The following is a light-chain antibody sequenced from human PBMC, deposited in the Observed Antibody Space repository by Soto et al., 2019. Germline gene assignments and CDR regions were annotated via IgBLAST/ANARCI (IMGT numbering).Light chain of an antibody. J-gene: IGKJ4*01. CDR3: TKYNVWPLT. CDR1: QSVSSN. V-gene: IGKV3-15*01. CDR2: VAS. Sequence: EIVMTQSPATLSVSPGERATLSCRASQSVSSNLAWYQQKPGQTPKLLIYVASTRATGIPARFSGSGSATELTFYISTLKSEDFAVYYCTKYNVWPLTFGGGTKV.